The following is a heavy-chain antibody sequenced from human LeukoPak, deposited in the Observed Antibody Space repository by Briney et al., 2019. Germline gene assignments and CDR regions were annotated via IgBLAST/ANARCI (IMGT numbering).Heavy chain of an antibody. CDR3: AKDRDLAS. CDR1: GFTFSSYG. Sequence: HPGRSLRLSCAASGFTFSSYGMHWVRQAPGKGLEWVAVISYDGSNKYYADSVKGRFTISRDNSKNTLYLQMNSLRAEDTAVYYCAKDRDLASWGQGTLVTVSS. CDR2: ISYDGSNK. J-gene: IGHJ5*02. V-gene: IGHV3-30*18.